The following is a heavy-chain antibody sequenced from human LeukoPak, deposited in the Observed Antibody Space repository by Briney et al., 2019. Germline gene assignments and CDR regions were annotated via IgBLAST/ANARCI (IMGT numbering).Heavy chain of an antibody. CDR2: TNPNNGRT. V-gene: IGHV1-8*01. Sequence: ASVKVSCEASGYTFINYDINWVRQATGQGLEWMGWTNPNNGRTGYAQKFQGRVTMTRNSSISTAYMELNTLTSDDTAVYYCARGSWITGTTSYYYHMDVWGKGTTVTVSS. D-gene: IGHD1-7*01. CDR3: ARGSWITGTTSYYYHMDV. J-gene: IGHJ6*03. CDR1: GYTFINYD.